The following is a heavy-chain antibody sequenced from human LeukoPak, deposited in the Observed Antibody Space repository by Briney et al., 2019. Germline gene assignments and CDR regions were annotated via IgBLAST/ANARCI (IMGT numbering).Heavy chain of an antibody. CDR3: ARGSDGYNSLDFDY. CDR1: GGSISGYY. CDR2: IYYSGST. Sequence: SETLSLTCTVSGGSISGYYWSWIRQPPGKGLEWIGYIYYSGSTNYNPSLKSRVTISVDTSKNQFSLKLSSVTAADTAVYYCARGSDGYNSLDFDYWGQETLVTVSS. D-gene: IGHD5-24*01. V-gene: IGHV4-59*01. J-gene: IGHJ4*02.